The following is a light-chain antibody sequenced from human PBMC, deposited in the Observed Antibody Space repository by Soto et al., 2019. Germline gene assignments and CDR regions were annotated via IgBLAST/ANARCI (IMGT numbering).Light chain of an antibody. CDR2: EVS. CDR3: SSYTSSSNYV. J-gene: IGLJ1*01. V-gene: IGLV2-14*01. CDR1: SSDVGGYNY. Sequence: QSVLTQPASVSGSPGQSITISCTGTSSDVGGYNYVSWYQQRPGKAPKFMIFEVSNRPSGVSNRFSGSKSGNTASLTISGLQAEDEADYYCSSYTSSSNYVFGTGTKLTVL.